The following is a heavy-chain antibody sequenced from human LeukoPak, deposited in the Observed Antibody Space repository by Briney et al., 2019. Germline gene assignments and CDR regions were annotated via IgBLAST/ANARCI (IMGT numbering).Heavy chain of an antibody. CDR1: GHSFSNYW. CDR2: IYPVDSDT. J-gene: IGHJ1*01. CDR3: ARLDTSGSDYFQY. V-gene: IGHV5-51*01. D-gene: IGHD6-19*01. Sequence: GESLKISCKCSGHSFSNYWIAWVCQMPGKGLEWMGIIYPVDSDTRYSPSFQGQVTISADKSISTAYLQWSSLKASDTAMYFCARLDTSGSDYFQYWGQGTLVTVSS.